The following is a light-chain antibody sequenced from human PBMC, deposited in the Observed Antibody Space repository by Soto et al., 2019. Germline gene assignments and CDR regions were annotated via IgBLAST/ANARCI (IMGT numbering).Light chain of an antibody. CDR1: RSDIGAYNF. CDR2: EVY. Sequence: QSVLTQPPSASGSPGQSVTISCTGSRSDIGAYNFVSWYQQHPGKAPKVIISEVYKRPSGVPSRFSGSKSGNTASLTISGLQADDEADYYCREHAGSNNPFAFGGGTKLTVL. CDR3: REHAGSNNPFA. V-gene: IGLV2-8*01. J-gene: IGLJ2*01.